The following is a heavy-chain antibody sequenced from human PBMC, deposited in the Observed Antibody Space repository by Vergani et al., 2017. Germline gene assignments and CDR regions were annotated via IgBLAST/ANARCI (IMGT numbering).Heavy chain of an antibody. CDR2: IFSNDEK. J-gene: IGHJ4*02. Sequence: QVTLKESGPVLVKPTETLTLTCTVSGFSLSNARMGVSWLRQPPGKALEWLAHIFSNDEKSYSTSLKSRLTISKDTSKSQVVLTMTNMDPVDTATYYCARLRDVDTAMVTFDYWGQGTLVTVSS. D-gene: IGHD5-18*01. V-gene: IGHV2-26*01. CDR1: GFSLSNARMG. CDR3: ARLRDVDTAMVTFDY.